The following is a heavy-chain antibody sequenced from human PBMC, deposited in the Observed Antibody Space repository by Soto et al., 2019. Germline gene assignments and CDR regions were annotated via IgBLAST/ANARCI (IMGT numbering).Heavy chain of an antibody. CDR1: GGTFSSYA. V-gene: IGHV1-69*12. Sequence: QVQLVQSGAEVKKPGSSVKVSSKASGGTFSSYAISWVRQAPGQGLEWMGGIIPIFGTANYAQKFQGRVTITADESTSTAYMELSSLRSEDTAVYYCARGSALIAVAGYFDLWGRGTLVTVSS. J-gene: IGHJ2*01. CDR2: IIPIFGTA. D-gene: IGHD6-19*01. CDR3: ARGSALIAVAGYFDL.